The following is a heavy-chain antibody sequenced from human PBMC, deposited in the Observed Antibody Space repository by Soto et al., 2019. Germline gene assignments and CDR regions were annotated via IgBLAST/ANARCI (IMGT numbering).Heavy chain of an antibody. V-gene: IGHV3-49*03. J-gene: IGHJ4*02. D-gene: IGHD3-22*01. CDR1: GFTFGDFA. Sequence: LRLSCTASGFTFGDFAMSWFRQAPGKGLEWVGFIRSKAYGGTTEYAASVKGRFTISRDDSTCIAYLQMNSLKTEDTAVYYCTREGNTYYSDTPFDYWGQGTLVTVSS. CDR3: TREGNTYYSDTPFDY. CDR2: IRSKAYGGTT.